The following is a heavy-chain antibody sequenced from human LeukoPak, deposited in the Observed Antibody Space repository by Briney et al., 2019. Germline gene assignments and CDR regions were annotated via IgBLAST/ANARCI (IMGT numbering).Heavy chain of an antibody. CDR1: GGSISSNS. J-gene: IGHJ4*02. CDR2: LYDSGST. D-gene: IGHD5-24*01. CDR3: VRGGWLPTSGFDY. V-gene: IGHV4-59*01. Sequence: SETLSLTCTVSGGSISSNSWSWFRQPPGKGLEWIGYLYDSGSTRYSPSLKRPVTISEDTSKNQFSLKLTSVTAADTAVYYCVRGGWLPTSGFDYWGQGTLVTVSS.